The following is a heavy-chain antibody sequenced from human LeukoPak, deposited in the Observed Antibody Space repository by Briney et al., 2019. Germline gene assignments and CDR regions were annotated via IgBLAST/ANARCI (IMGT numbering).Heavy chain of an antibody. V-gene: IGHV1-69*13. J-gene: IGHJ4*02. CDR3: ASPGDYYDSGGYSSFDY. D-gene: IGHD3-22*01. Sequence: SVKVSCKASGGTFSSYAISWVRQAPGQGLEWMGGIIPIFGTANYAQKFQGRVTITADESTSTAYMELSSLRSEDTAVYYCASPGDYYDSGGYSSFDYWGQGTLVTVSS. CDR1: GGTFSSYA. CDR2: IIPIFGTA.